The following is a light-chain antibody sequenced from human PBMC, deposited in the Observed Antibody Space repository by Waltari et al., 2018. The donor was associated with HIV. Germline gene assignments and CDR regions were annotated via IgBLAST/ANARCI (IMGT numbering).Light chain of an antibody. J-gene: IGLJ3*02. Sequence: QSILAQPSSASGTPGQMVSISCSGGRANLGTKTVSWYQQLPGAAPQLVMYSNNQRPSGVPERFSGSKSGTSASLAISGLQSEDEADYYCAAWDDSLNGWVFGGGTKLTVL. CDR3: AAWDDSLNGWV. CDR1: RANLGTKT. CDR2: SNN. V-gene: IGLV1-44*01.